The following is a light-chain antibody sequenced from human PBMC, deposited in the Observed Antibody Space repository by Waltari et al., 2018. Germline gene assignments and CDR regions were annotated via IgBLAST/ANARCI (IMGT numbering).Light chain of an antibody. CDR3: QQYYSTPYT. CDR1: QSVLYSSNNKKY. CDR2: WAS. V-gene: IGKV4-1*01. J-gene: IGKJ2*01. Sequence: DIVMTQSPDSLAVSLGERATINCKSSQSVLYSSNNKKYLAWHQQKPGHPPNVLLYWASTREYGVPDRFRGSGSGTEFTLTISTLQAEDVAIYYCQQYYSTPYTFGQGTKLEIK.